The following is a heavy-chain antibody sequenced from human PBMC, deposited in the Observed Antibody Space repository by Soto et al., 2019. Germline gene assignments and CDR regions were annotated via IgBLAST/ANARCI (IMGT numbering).Heavy chain of an antibody. Sequence: SETLSLTCTVSGGSVSRGSHYWSWTRQPPGKGLEWIGYIFYSGSTNYNPSLKSRLTISVDTSKNQFSLKLSSVTAADTAVYYCARYTYTYDGGVSPDCYCYGMDVWGQGTTVTVPS. CDR2: IFYSGST. D-gene: IGHD2-21*02. V-gene: IGHV4-61*01. J-gene: IGHJ6*02. CDR3: ARYTYTYDGGVSPDCYCYGMDV. CDR1: GGSVSRGSHY.